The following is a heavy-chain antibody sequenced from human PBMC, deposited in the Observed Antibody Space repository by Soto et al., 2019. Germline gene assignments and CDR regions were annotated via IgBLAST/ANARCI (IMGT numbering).Heavy chain of an antibody. CDR2: ISYDGSNK. CDR3: ARVGLALRYFDWRPPFDY. J-gene: IGHJ4*02. CDR1: GFTFSSYA. V-gene: IGHV3-30-3*01. D-gene: IGHD3-9*01. Sequence: GGSLRLSCAASGFTFSSYAMHWVRQAPGKGLEWVAVISYDGSNKYYADSVKGRFTISRDNSKNTLYLQMNSLRAEDTAVYYCARVGLALRYFDWRPPFDYWGQGTLVTVSS.